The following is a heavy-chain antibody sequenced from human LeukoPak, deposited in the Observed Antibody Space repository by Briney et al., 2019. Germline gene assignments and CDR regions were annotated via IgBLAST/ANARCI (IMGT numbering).Heavy chain of an antibody. CDR1: GGSISSGDYY. J-gene: IGHJ4*02. D-gene: IGHD3-10*01. CDR3: VRGPGGYFDY. Sequence: PSETLSLTCTVSGGSISSGDYYWSWIRQPPGKVLEWIGYISNSGSTYYSPSLKSRVTISGDTSKNQFSLKLSSVTAADTAVYYCVRGPGGYFDYWGQGTLVTVSS. CDR2: ISNSGST. V-gene: IGHV4-30-4*01.